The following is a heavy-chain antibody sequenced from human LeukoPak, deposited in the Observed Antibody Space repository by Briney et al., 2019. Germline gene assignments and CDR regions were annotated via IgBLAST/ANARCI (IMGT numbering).Heavy chain of an antibody. J-gene: IGHJ4*02. Sequence: SETLSLTCAVYGGSFSGYYWSWIRQPPGKGLEWIGYIDYSRSPNYNSSLQSRVTISVDTSKNQFSLKLSSVTAADTAVYYCARVPRGDIVVVPAAYVVYWGQGTLVTVSS. CDR2: IDYSRSP. CDR3: ARVPRGDIVVVPAAYVVY. V-gene: IGHV4-34*01. CDR1: GGSFSGYY. D-gene: IGHD2-2*01.